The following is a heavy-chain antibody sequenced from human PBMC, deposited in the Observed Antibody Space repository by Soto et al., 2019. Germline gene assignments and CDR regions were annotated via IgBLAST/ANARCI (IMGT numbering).Heavy chain of an antibody. CDR2: IYYSGST. CDR3: ARRSYGDYWFDP. V-gene: IGHV4-39*01. D-gene: IGHD4-17*01. J-gene: IGHJ5*02. Sequence: PSETLSLTCTVSGGSISSSSYYWGWIRQPPGKGMEWIGSIYYSGSTYYNPSLKSRVTISVHTSNNHFSLKLSYVTVAITAVYYCARRSYGDYWFDPCGQGALVKVS. CDR1: GGSISSSSYY.